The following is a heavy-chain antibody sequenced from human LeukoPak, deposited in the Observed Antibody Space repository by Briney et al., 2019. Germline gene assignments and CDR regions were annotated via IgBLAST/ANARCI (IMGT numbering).Heavy chain of an antibody. CDR2: IYYSGST. V-gene: IGHV4-39*01. Sequence: SETLSLTCTVSGGSISSSSYYWGWIRQPPGKGLEGIGSIYYSGSTYYNPSLKSRVTISVDTSKNQFSLKLSSVTAADTAVYYCARQADSSGWYRFDYWGQGTLVTVSS. CDR1: GGSISSSSYY. J-gene: IGHJ4*02. CDR3: ARQADSSGWYRFDY. D-gene: IGHD6-19*01.